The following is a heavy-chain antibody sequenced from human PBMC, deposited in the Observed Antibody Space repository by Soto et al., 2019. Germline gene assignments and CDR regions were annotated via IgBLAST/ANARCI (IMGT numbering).Heavy chain of an antibody. V-gene: IGHV4-4*07. CDR3: ARGSRRSYGDLGYYGMDV. CDR1: DDSLSTYY. Sequence: PSETLSLTCNVSDDSLSTYYWSWIRQPAGKGLEWIGRIYASGSTNYNPSLKGRVSMSVDTSKKQFSLKMISVTAADTAVYDCARGSRRSYGDLGYYGMDVWGQGTAVPASS. CDR2: IYASGST. D-gene: IGHD5-18*01. J-gene: IGHJ6*02.